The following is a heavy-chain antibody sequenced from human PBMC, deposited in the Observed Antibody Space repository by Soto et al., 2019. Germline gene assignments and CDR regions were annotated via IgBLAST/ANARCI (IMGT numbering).Heavy chain of an antibody. CDR1: VFTLTRYA. CDR3: PIHKDRSTWFYYGMVV. CDR2: MSGRGSGT. V-gene: IGHV3-23*01. J-gene: IGHJ6*02. D-gene: IGHD6-13*01. Sequence: GSLRLSCVVSVFTLTRYAMRWVRQSPGKGLEWVSTMSGRGSGTYYADSVKGRFSISRDSSKNTMYLRMSSLRGEDTAVYYCPIHKDRSTWFYYGMVVWGPDTTLTVSS.